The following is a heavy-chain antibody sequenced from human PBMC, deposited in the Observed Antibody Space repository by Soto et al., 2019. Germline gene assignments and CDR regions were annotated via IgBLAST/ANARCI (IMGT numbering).Heavy chain of an antibody. J-gene: IGHJ6*03. V-gene: IGHV1-3*01. CDR1: GYTFTSYA. CDR2: INAGNGNT. CDR3: ARPNIAARLNYYYYYMDV. Sequence: GASVKVSCKASGYTFTSYAMHWVRQAPGQRLEWMGWINAGNGNTKYSQKFQGRVTITRDTSASTAYLELSSLRSEDTAVYYCARPNIAARLNYYYYYMDVWGKGTTVAVS. D-gene: IGHD6-6*01.